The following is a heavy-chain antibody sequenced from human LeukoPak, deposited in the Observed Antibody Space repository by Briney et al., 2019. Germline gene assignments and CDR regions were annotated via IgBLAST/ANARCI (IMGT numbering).Heavy chain of an antibody. CDR3: ARGCCSGGSCYFDY. D-gene: IGHD2-15*01. V-gene: IGHV3-74*01. CDR2: INSDESNT. J-gene: IGHJ4*02. Sequence: GGSLRLSCAASGFTFSRYWMHWVRQAPGKGLVWVSRINSDESNTNYADSVKGRFTISRDNAKNTLYLQMNSLRAENTAVYYCARGCCSGGSCYFDYWGQGTLVTVSS. CDR1: GFTFSRYW.